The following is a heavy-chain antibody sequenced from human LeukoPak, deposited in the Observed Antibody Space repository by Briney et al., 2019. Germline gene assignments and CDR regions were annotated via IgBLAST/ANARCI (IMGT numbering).Heavy chain of an antibody. J-gene: IGHJ6*02. D-gene: IGHD3-9*01. CDR3: AKAVEDYDILTGRGSTYYYYYGMDV. CDR1: GFTVSSSY. CDR2: IYSGGST. V-gene: IGHV3-53*01. Sequence: GGSLRLSCAASGFTVSSSYMSWVRQAPGKGLEWVSVIYSGGSTYYADSVKGRFTISRDNSKNTLYLQMNSLRAEDTAVYYCAKAVEDYDILTGRGSTYYYYYGMDVWGQGTTVTVSS.